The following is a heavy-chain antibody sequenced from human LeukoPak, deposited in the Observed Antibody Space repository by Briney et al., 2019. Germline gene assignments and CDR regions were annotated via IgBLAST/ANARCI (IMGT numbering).Heavy chain of an antibody. J-gene: IGHJ6*03. Sequence: SETLSLTCAVYGGSFSGYYWSWIRHPPGKELEWIGEINHSGSTNYNPSLKSRVTISVDTSKNQFSLKLSSVTAADKAVYYCARQVREVAYDYYYYYMDVWGKGTTVTISS. V-gene: IGHV4-34*01. CDR1: GGSFSGYY. D-gene: IGHD2-15*01. CDR2: INHSGST. CDR3: ARQVREVAYDYYYYYMDV.